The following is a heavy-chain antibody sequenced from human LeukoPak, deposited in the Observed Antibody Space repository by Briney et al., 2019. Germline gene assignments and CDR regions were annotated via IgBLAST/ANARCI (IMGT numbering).Heavy chain of an antibody. V-gene: IGHV4-38-2*02. CDR2: FYHGGST. CDR1: GYSISTGYY. CDR3: ARVQQLGYYYYYYYMDV. Sequence: SETLSLTCTVSGYSISTGYYWDWIRQPPGKGLEWIGTFYHGGSTYYNPSLKSRVTISVDKSKNQFSLKLSSVTAADTAVYYCARVQQLGYYYYYYYMDVWGKGTTVTISS. J-gene: IGHJ6*03. D-gene: IGHD6-13*01.